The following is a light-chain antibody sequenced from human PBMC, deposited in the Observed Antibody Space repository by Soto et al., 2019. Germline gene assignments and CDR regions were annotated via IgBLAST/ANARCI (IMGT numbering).Light chain of an antibody. CDR1: QDITSW. J-gene: IGKJ4*01. CDR2: AAS. CDR3: QQADSFPLT. V-gene: IGKV1D-12*01. Sequence: DIQMTQSPPSMSASVGARVTITCRTSQDITSWLAWYQVKPGKGPKLLIYAASRLQSGVPSRFSGSGSGTDFTLTISSLQPEDCATYYCQQADSFPLTFGGGTKVDIK.